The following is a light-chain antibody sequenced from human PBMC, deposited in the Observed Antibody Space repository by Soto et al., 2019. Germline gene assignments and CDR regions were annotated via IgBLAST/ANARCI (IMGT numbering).Light chain of an antibody. Sequence: SCRASQSVSSNLAWYQLKPGQAPRLLIYDTSTRATGIPARFSGSGSGTEFTLTVSSLQSEDFAVYSCQQYNNWPQTFGQGTKVDIK. CDR2: DTS. CDR1: QSVSSN. V-gene: IGKV3-15*01. CDR3: QQYNNWPQT. J-gene: IGKJ1*01.